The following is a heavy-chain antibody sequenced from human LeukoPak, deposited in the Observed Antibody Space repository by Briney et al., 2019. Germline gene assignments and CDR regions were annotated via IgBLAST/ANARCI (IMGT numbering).Heavy chain of an antibody. CDR1: GFTFSSYA. Sequence: GGSLRLSCAASGFTFSSYAMHWVRQAPGKGLEWVAVISYDGSNEYYADSVEGRFSISRDNSKNTVILQMDSLTPEDTAVYFCAKSAVIIGYFDYWGQGTLVTVSS. J-gene: IGHJ4*02. D-gene: IGHD2-21*01. V-gene: IGHV3-30*18. CDR2: ISYDGSNE. CDR3: AKSAVIIGYFDY.